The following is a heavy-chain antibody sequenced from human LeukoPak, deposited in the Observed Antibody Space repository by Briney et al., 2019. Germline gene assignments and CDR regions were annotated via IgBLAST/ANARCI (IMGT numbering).Heavy chain of an antibody. CDR2: IYSGGST. CDR3: AGSRSIISSAHY. D-gene: IGHD3-16*01. J-gene: IGHJ4*02. CDR1: GFTFSSYS. Sequence: GGSLRLSCAASGFTFSSYSMNWVRQAPGKGLEWVSVIYSGGSTYYADSVKGRFTISRDNSKNTLYLQMNSLRAEDTAVYYCAGSRSIISSAHYWGQGTLVTVSS. V-gene: IGHV3-66*01.